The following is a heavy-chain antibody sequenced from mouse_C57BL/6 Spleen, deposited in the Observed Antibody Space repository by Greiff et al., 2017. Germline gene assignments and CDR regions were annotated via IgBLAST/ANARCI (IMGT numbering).Heavy chain of an antibody. J-gene: IGHJ1*03. CDR3: ARMVTGDWYFDV. CDR2: ILPSIGRT. CDR1: DSEVFPIAY. V-gene: IGHV15-2*01. Sequence: VQLQQSGSELRSPGSSVKLSCKDFDSEVFPIAYMSWVRQKPGHGFEWIGGILPSIGRTIYGEKFEDKATLDADTLSNTAYLELNSLTSEDSAIYYCARMVTGDWYFDVWGTGTTVTVSS. D-gene: IGHD2-2*01.